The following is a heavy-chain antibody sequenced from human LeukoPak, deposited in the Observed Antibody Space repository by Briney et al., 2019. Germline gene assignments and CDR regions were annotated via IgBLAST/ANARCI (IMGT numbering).Heavy chain of an antibody. CDR3: ARVSGFDGDYHYMDV. Sequence: SETLSLTCTVSGGSISSSSYYWGWIRQPPGKGLEWIGSIYYSGSTYYNPSLKSRVTISVDTSKNQFSLKLSSVTAADTAVYYCARVSGFDGDYHYMDVWGKGTTVTVSS. D-gene: IGHD3-10*01. V-gene: IGHV4-39*07. CDR2: IYYSGST. CDR1: GGSISSSSYY. J-gene: IGHJ6*03.